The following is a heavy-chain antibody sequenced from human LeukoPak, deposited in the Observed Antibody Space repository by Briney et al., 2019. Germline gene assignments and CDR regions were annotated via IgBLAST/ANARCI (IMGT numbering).Heavy chain of an antibody. J-gene: IGHJ6*02. D-gene: IGHD2-2*01. CDR2: IPGDWNA. CDR3: AREFRIPPAATEGQYYGGMDV. Sequence: SELLSLTCTVSGASISPSYWTWIRQPAGKGLEWIVQIPGDWNANYNPSLQSRVTISLDTSENQASLRLSSVTAADTAVYYCAREFRIPPAATEGQYYGGMDVWGQGTTGTLSS. CDR1: GASISPSY. V-gene: IGHV4-4*07.